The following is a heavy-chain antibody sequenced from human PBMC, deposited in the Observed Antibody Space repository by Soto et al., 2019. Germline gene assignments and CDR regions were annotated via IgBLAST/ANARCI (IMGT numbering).Heavy chain of an antibody. CDR2: IYSGGST. CDR3: ARDLGIAAAGAPP. D-gene: IGHD6-13*01. J-gene: IGHJ5*02. CDR1: GFTFSSHG. V-gene: IGHV3-66*01. Sequence: GGSLRLSCAASGFTFSSHGMHWVRQAPGKGLEWVSVIYSGGSTYYADSVKGRFTISRDNSKNTLYLQMNSLRAEDTAVYYCARDLGIAAAGAPPWGQGTLVTVSS.